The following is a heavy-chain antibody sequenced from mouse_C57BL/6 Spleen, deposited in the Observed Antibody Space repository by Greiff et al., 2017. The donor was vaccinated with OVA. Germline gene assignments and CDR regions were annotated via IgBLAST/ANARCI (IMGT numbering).Heavy chain of an antibody. V-gene: IGHV7-3*01. CDR2: IRNKANGYTT. D-gene: IGHD4-1*01. CDR3: ARYGLGRGDYFDY. Sequence: EVQVVESGGGLVQPGGSLSLSCAASGFTFTDYYMSWVRQPPGKALEWLGFIRNKANGYTTEYSASVKGRFTISRDNSQSILYLQMNALRAEDSATYYCARYGLGRGDYFDYWGQGTTLTVSS. J-gene: IGHJ2*01. CDR1: GFTFTDYY.